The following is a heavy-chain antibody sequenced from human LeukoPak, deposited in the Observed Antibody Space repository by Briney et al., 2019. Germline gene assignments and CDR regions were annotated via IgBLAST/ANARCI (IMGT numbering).Heavy chain of an antibody. Sequence: ASVKVSCKASGYTFTSYAMHWVRQAPGQRLEWMGWINAGNGNTKYSQKFQGRVTITRDTSASTAYMELSSLRSKDTAVYYCARVYGSSGWYLVYWGQGTLVTVSS. D-gene: IGHD6-19*01. CDR2: INAGNGNT. J-gene: IGHJ4*02. CDR3: ARVYGSSGWYLVY. V-gene: IGHV1-3*01. CDR1: GYTFTSYA.